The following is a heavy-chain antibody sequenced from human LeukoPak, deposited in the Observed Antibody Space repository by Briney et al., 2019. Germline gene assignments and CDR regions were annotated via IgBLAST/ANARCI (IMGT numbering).Heavy chain of an antibody. Sequence: ASVTVSFKASGYTFTSYYMHWVRQAPGQGVEWMGIINPSGGSTSYAQKFQGRVTMTRDMSTSTVYMELSSLRSEDTAVYYCARDPPPRYSGYELHFDYWGQGTLVTVSS. CDR3: ARDPPPRYSGYELHFDY. J-gene: IGHJ4*02. CDR1: GYTFTSYY. D-gene: IGHD5-12*01. CDR2: INPSGGST. V-gene: IGHV1-46*01.